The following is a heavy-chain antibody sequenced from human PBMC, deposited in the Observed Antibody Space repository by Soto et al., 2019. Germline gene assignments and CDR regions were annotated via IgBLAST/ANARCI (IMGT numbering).Heavy chain of an antibody. J-gene: IGHJ4*02. CDR3: AREYAYIIDY. D-gene: IGHD1-20*01. V-gene: IGHV4-59*01. CDR1: GSSMNNYY. CDR2: IYYNGIT. Sequence: QVQLQESGPGLVKPSETLSLTCTVSGSSMNNYYWSWIRQSPGKELEWIGYIYYNGITNYNPSLKSRVTISLDTSKNQFSLNLSSVTAADTAMYYCAREYAYIIDYWGQGTLVTVSS.